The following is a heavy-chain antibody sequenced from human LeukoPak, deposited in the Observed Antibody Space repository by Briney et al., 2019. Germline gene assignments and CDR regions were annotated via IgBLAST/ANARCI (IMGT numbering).Heavy chain of an antibody. V-gene: IGHV1-2*02. D-gene: IGHD3-10*01. CDR2: VNPRSGGT. Sequence: ASVKVSCKASGYTFTDYYIHWVRQAPGQGLEWMGWVNPRSGGTNYAQKFRGRVTMTRDTSISTAYMELSSLRSDDTAVYYCARDIGDYYGSGSYWLLWGQGTLVTVSS. J-gene: IGHJ4*02. CDR1: GYTFTDYY. CDR3: ARDIGDYYGSGSYWLL.